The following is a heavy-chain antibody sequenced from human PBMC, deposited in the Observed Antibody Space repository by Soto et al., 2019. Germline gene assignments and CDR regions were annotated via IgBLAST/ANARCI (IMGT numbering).Heavy chain of an antibody. J-gene: IGHJ4*02. V-gene: IGHV1-18*01. CDR2: ISPYNGDT. CDR1: GYSFTNYE. D-gene: IGHD2-2*01. Sequence: XTAEDSCTASGYSFTNYEISWVRQAPRQGLEWMGWISPYNGDTNYAQKLQGRVTMTTDTSTSTAYMELRSLRSDETAVYYCARYCSSTSCDHYSDYWGQGTLDTVSS. CDR3: ARYCSSTSCDHYSDY.